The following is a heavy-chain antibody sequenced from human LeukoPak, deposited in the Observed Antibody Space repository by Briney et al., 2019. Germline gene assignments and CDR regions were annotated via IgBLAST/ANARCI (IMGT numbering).Heavy chain of an antibody. CDR3: ARDKEAVAVYYFDY. CDR1: GFTFSSYG. CDR2: IWYDGSNK. Sequence: GRSLRLSCAASGFTFSSYGMHWVRQASGKGLEWVAVIWYDGSNKYYADSVKGRFTISRDNSKNTLYLQMNSLRAEDTAVYYCARDKEAVAVYYFDYWGQGTLVTVSS. D-gene: IGHD6-19*01. V-gene: IGHV3-33*01. J-gene: IGHJ4*02.